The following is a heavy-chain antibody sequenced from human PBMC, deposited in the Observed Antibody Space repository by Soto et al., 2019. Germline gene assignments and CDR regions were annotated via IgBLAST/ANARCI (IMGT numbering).Heavy chain of an antibody. D-gene: IGHD5-12*01. V-gene: IGHV5-51*01. CDR2: IYPGDSDT. CDR1: GYSFTSYW. CDR3: ARVSGMVATLIPYYGMDV. Sequence: EVQLVQSGAEVKKPGESLKISCKGSGYSFTSYWIGWVRQMPGKGLEWMGIIYPGDSDTRYSPSFQGQVTISADKSISTAYLQWSSLKASDTAMYYCARVSGMVATLIPYYGMDVWGQGTTVTVSS. J-gene: IGHJ6*02.